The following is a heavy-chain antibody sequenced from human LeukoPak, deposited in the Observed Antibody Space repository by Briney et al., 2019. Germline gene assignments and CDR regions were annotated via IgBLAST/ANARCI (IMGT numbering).Heavy chain of an antibody. CDR2: IGIDSGNT. Sequence: GGSLRLSCAASGFMFSDYSMNWVRQAPGKGLEWISYIGIDSGNTNYADSVKGRFTISGDKAKNSLYLQMNSLRVEDTAVYYCARDYKYAFDNWGQGTLVTVSS. D-gene: IGHD5-24*01. CDR3: ARDYKYAFDN. CDR1: GFMFSDYS. J-gene: IGHJ4*02. V-gene: IGHV3-48*01.